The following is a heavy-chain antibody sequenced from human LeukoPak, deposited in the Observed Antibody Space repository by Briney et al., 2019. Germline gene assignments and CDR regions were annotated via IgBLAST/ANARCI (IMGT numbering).Heavy chain of an antibody. CDR1: GFTFSSYA. D-gene: IGHD3-16*01. V-gene: IGHV3-23*01. CDR2: LRGDGST. J-gene: IGHJ4*02. Sequence: GGSRRLSCVASGFTFSSYAMSWVGKAPARGLEWVASLRGDGSTFYADSVKGRFTLSRDESRNTVYLQLTYLRVEHTAVYYCAKASWVSSADAVLWGQGTPVTVSS. CDR3: AKASWVSSADAVL.